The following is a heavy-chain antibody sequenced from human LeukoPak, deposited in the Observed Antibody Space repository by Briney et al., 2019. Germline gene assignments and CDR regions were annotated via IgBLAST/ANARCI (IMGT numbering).Heavy chain of an antibody. J-gene: IGHJ6*03. CDR2: IYHSGST. V-gene: IGHV4-38-2*01. Sequence: PSETLSLTCAVSGYSISSGYYWGWIRQPPGKGLEWIGIIYHSGSTYYNPSLKSRVTISVDTSKNQFSLKLSSVTAADTAVYYCASCDDSSGYSHYYYMDVWGKGTTVTVSS. D-gene: IGHD3-22*01. CDR1: GYSISSGYY. CDR3: ASCDDSSGYSHYYYMDV.